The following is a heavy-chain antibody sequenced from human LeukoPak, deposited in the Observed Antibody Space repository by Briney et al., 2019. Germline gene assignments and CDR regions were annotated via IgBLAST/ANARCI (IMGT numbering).Heavy chain of an antibody. Sequence: SETLSLTCTVSGGSISSYYWNWIRQPPGKGLEWMGYIYYSVNTKYNPSLESRVTISVDTSKNQFSLKLRSVAAADTAVYYCARGMPQGWVHWFDSWGQGTLVTVSS. CDR2: IYYSVNT. J-gene: IGHJ5*01. D-gene: IGHD1-26*01. CDR1: GGSISSYY. V-gene: IGHV4-59*01. CDR3: ARGMPQGWVHWFDS.